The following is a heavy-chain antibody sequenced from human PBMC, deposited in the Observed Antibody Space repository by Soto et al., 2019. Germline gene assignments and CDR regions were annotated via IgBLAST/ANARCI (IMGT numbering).Heavy chain of an antibody. J-gene: IGHJ4*02. CDR3: TKEGEARWLYL. Sequence: EVQLVESGGTLVQSGGSLRLSCVASGFSFSDHYMDWVRQAPGKGLEWVGRSKANHQNFATEYAASVKGRLTISRDVSQNSVHLQMDSLQPEDTAVYFCTKEGEARWLYLWGQGTLVTSSS. D-gene: IGHD5-12*01. CDR2: SKANHQNFAT. CDR1: GFSFSDHY. V-gene: IGHV3-72*01.